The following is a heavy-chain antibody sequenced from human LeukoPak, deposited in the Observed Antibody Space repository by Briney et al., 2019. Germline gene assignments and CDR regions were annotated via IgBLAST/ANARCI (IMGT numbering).Heavy chain of an antibody. CDR2: IIPIFGTA. V-gene: IGHV1-69*13. D-gene: IGHD5/OR15-5a*01. J-gene: IGHJ6*03. Sequence: ASVKVSCKASGGTFSSYAISWVRQAPGQGLEWMGGIIPIFGTANYAQKFQGRVTITADESTSTAYMELSSLRSEDTAVYYCARGLESNYYYYYMDVWGKGTTVTISS. CDR3: ARGLESNYYYYYMDV. CDR1: GGTFSSYA.